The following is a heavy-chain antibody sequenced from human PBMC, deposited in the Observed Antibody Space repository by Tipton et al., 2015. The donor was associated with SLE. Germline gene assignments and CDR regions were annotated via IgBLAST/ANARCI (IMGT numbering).Heavy chain of an antibody. CDR3: ARHRGYFTVSDYIDY. CDR2: MAYSGGT. J-gene: IGHJ4*02. Sequence: TLSLTCSVSGVSISSYYWSWIRQPPGKGLEWIGYMAYSGGTKYSPSLKSRVTISEDTSDKQFSLKLTSVTTADTAVYYCARHRGYFTVSDYIDYWGQGTLVTVSS. V-gene: IGHV4-59*01. D-gene: IGHD2-8*01. CDR1: GVSISSYY.